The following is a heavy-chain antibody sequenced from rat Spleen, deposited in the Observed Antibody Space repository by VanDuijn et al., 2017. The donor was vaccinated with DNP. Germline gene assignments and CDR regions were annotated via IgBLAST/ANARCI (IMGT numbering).Heavy chain of an antibody. V-gene: IGHV5-25*01. D-gene: IGHD5-1*01. CDR2: ITSSGGST. CDR3: VRVNWVPEY. J-gene: IGHJ2*01. Sequence: EVQLVESGGGLVQPGRSLKLSCAASGFTFSDYNMAWVRPAPKKGLEWVASITSSGGSTYYPDYVKGRFTISRDNAKRTLYLQMNSLRSEYTATYYCVRVNWVPEYWGQGVMVTVSP. CDR1: GFTFSDYN.